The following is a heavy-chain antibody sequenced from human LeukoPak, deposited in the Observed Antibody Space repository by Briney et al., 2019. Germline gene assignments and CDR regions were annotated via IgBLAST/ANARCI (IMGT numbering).Heavy chain of an antibody. CDR1: GFTFSSYN. CDR3: ARDPPSFQH. J-gene: IGHJ1*01. Sequence: GGSLRLSCAASGFTFSSYNMNWVRQAPGKGLQWVSPISSSSTYIYYADSVKGRFTISRDNAKNSLYLQMNSLRAEDTAIYYCARDPPSFQHWGQGTLVTVSS. V-gene: IGHV3-21*01. CDR2: ISSSSTYI.